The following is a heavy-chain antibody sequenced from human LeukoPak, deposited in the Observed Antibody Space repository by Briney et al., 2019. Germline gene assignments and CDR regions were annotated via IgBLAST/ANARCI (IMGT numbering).Heavy chain of an antibody. Sequence: VASVKVSCKASGYTFTSYGISWVRQAPGQGLEWMGWISAYNGNTNYAQKLQGRVTMTTDTSTSTAYMELRSLRSDDTAVYYCARAWGRDGQGHFDYWGQGTLVTVSS. CDR2: ISAYNGNT. CDR3: ARAWGRDGQGHFDY. D-gene: IGHD5-24*01. CDR1: GYTFTSYG. J-gene: IGHJ4*02. V-gene: IGHV1-18*01.